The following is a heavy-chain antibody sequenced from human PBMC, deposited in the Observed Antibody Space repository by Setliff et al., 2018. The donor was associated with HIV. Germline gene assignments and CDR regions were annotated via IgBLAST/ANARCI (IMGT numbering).Heavy chain of an antibody. CDR1: GGSFSGYY. J-gene: IGHJ4*02. CDR3: ARATGPGYYFDY. V-gene: IGHV4-34*01. Sequence: KTSETLSLTCTVYGGSFSGYYWNWIRQTPGEGLEWIGEINVGGSTKYSPSLKSRVTISIETSKNQFSLRVTSVTAADTALYYCARATGPGYYFDYWGQGTLVTVSS. CDR2: INVGGST. D-gene: IGHD3-10*01.